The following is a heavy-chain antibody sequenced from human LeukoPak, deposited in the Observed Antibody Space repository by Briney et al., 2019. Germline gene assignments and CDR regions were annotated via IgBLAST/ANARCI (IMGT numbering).Heavy chain of an antibody. CDR1: GFTFSSYS. V-gene: IGHV4-34*01. D-gene: IGHD3-22*01. CDR2: INHSGST. CDR3: ARGGERSGFDY. J-gene: IGHJ4*02. Sequence: PGGSLRLSCAASGFTFSSYSMNWGRQAPGRGLEWIGEINHSGSTNYNPSLKSRVTISVDTSKNQFSLKLSSVTAADTAVYYCARGGERSGFDYWGQGTLVTVSS.